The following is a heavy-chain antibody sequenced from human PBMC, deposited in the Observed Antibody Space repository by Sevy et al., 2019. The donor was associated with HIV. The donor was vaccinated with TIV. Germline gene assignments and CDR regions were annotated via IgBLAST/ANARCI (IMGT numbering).Heavy chain of an antibody. J-gene: IGHJ4*02. CDR3: ATTKDYYESSRYPFEY. V-gene: IGHV1-24*01. CDR2: FDPEDGET. D-gene: IGHD3-22*01. CDR1: GYTLTQLS. Sequence: ASVKVSCKVSGYTLTQLSMNWVRQAPGKGLEWMGSFDPEDGETIYAQKFQGRVTMTKDRSTDTAYMDLSSLSSEDTAVYYCATTKDYYESSRYPFEYWGQGTLVTVSS.